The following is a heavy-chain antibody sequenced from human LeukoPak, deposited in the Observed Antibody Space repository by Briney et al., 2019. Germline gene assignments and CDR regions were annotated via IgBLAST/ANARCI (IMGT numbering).Heavy chain of an antibody. J-gene: IGHJ5*01. CDR2: MNPISGYT. Sequence: ASVKVSCKASGYTFTNYNVNWVRQATGQGLEWMGWMNPISGYTDYAQKFQGRVTITRDTSISTAYTELSSLRSEDTAVYYCARGLDGDFLDYNWFDSGGQGTLVTVSS. CDR3: ARGLDGDFLDYNWFDS. V-gene: IGHV1-8*01. D-gene: IGHD2-21*01. CDR1: GYTFTNYN.